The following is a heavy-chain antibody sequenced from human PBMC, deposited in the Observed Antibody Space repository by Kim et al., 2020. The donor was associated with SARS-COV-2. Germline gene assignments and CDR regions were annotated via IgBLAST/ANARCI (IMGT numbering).Heavy chain of an antibody. Sequence: ASVKVSCKASGYTFTSYGISWVRQAPGQGLEWMGWISAYNGNTNYAQKLQGRVTMTTDTYTSTAYMELRSLRSDDTAVYYCAREDHSDSSGYYGSGSSNYWGQGTLVTVSS. D-gene: IGHD3-10*01. J-gene: IGHJ4*02. CDR1: GYTFTSYG. CDR3: AREDHSDSSGYYGSGSSNY. CDR2: ISAYNGNT. V-gene: IGHV1-18*01.